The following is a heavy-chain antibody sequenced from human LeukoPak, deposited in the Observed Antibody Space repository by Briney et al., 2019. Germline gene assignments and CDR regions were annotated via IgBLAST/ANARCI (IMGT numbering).Heavy chain of an antibody. J-gene: IGHJ6*02. CDR2: IKSKTDGGTT. V-gene: IGHV3-15*01. D-gene: IGHD2-2*01. Sequence: GGSLRLSCAASGFTFSSYAMSWVRQAPGKGLEWVGRIKSKTDGGTTDYAAPVKGRFTISRDDSKNTLYLQMNSLKTEDTAVYYCTTDDCSSTSCYPPFYYYYGMDVWGQGTTVTVSS. CDR1: GFTFSSYA. CDR3: TTDDCSSTSCYPPFYYYYGMDV.